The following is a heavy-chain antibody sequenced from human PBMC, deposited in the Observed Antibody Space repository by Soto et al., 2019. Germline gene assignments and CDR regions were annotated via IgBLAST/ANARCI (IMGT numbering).Heavy chain of an antibody. CDR3: ARHYSVGYCSSTSCPNYYYHYLDV. CDR1: GYSFTSYW. V-gene: IGHV5-51*01. CDR2: IYPGDSDT. Sequence: GAALKISGDGSGYSFTSYWIGWVRQMTGKGLEWMGIIYPGDSDTRYSPSFQGQVTISADKSISTAYLQWSSLKASDTAMYYCARHYSVGYCSSTSCPNYYYHYLDVWGKGTTVTVSS. D-gene: IGHD2-2*01. J-gene: IGHJ6*03.